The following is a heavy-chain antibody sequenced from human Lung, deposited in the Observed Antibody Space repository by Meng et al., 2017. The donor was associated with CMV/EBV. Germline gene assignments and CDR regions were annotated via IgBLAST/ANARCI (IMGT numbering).Heavy chain of an antibody. D-gene: IGHD7-27*01. J-gene: IGHJ4*02. Sequence: SLKISXAASGFAFADYAMSWVRQAPGKGLEWVSFIRSKSYGGTTLYAASVKGRFTISRDDSKGVAYLQMNSLRTEDTAIYYCTRTWLTGDTYYFDYWGQGXLVTVSS. CDR1: GFAFADYA. CDR3: TRTWLTGDTYYFDY. V-gene: IGHV3-49*04. CDR2: IRSKSYGGTT.